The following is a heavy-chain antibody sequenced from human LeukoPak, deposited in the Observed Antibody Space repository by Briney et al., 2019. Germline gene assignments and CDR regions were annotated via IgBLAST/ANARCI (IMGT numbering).Heavy chain of an antibody. J-gene: IGHJ5*02. CDR2: VYFSGGT. V-gene: IGHV4-59*11. CDR3: AKHLTNAYYDMIWFDP. Sequence: PSETLSLTCSVSGGSMSSHYWSWVRQPPGKGLEWIGYVYFSGGTNYNPALKSRVTISVDRAKNQFSLKLNSVTAADTAVYYCAKHLTNAYYDMIWFDPWGQGTLVTVSS. CDR1: GGSMSSHY. D-gene: IGHD3-22*01.